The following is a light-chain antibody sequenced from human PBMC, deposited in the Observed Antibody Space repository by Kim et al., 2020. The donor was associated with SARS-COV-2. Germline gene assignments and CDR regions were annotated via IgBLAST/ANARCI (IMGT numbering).Light chain of an antibody. V-gene: IGKV3-15*01. J-gene: IGKJ2*02. CDR1: QSVSSN. Sequence: VSPWERSTLTCRASQSVSSNLAWYQQKPGQAPRLLIYGASTRATGIPARFSGSGSGTEFTLTISSLQSEDFAVYYCQQYNNWPPCTFGQGTKLEI. CDR3: QQYNNWPPCT. CDR2: GAS.